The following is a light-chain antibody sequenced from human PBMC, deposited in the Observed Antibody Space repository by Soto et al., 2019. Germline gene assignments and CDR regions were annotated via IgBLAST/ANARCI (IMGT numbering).Light chain of an antibody. J-gene: IGKJ1*01. CDR1: QSVGSY. CDR2: GAS. Sequence: EIVLMQSPATLSLSPGERATLSCRASQSVGSYLAWYQQKPGQAPRLLIYGASNRATGIPDRFSGSGSGTDFTLTISRLEPEDFAVYYCQQYGSSGTFGQGTKV. CDR3: QQYGSSGT. V-gene: IGKV3-20*01.